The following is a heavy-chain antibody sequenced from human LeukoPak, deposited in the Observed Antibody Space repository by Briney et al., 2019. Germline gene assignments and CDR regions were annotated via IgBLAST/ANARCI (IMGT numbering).Heavy chain of an antibody. D-gene: IGHD5-12*01. Sequence: GGSLRLSCAASGFFFGSYVMAWVRQAPGKGLEWDADITGAGGGTNYADSVKGRFTISRDNSENSVYLQMNSLRVEDTAMYYCVKGPRRYSGRYDSWGQGTLVTVSP. J-gene: IGHJ4*02. V-gene: IGHV3-23*01. CDR1: GFFFGSYV. CDR2: ITGAGGGT. CDR3: VKGPRRYSGRYDS.